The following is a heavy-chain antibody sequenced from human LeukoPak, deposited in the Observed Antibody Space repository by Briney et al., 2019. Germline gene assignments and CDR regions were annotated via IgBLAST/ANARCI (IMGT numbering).Heavy chain of an antibody. V-gene: IGHV1-58*02. Sequence: SVKVSSTASGFTFTISAMQWVRQARGQRLEWIGWIVVGSGNTNYAQKFQERVTITSDMSTSTAYMELSSLRSEDTAVYYCAASYSSSWYYYYYMDVWGKGTTVTVSS. D-gene: IGHD6-13*01. CDR2: IVVGSGNT. J-gene: IGHJ6*03. CDR3: AASYSSSWYYYYYMDV. CDR1: GFTFTISA.